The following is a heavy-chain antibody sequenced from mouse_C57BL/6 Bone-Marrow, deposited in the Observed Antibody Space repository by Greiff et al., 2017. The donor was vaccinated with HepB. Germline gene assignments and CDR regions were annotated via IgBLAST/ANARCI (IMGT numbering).Heavy chain of an antibody. J-gene: IGHJ2*01. Sequence: EVQLQQSGPELVKPGASVKIPCKASGYTFTDYNMDWVKQSHGKSLEWIGDINPNNGGTIYNQKFKGKATLTVDKSSSTAYMELRSLTSEDTAVYYCARGGGLGRDFDYWGQGTTLTVSS. CDR3: ARGGGLGRDFDY. D-gene: IGHD4-1*01. V-gene: IGHV1-18*01. CDR2: INPNNGGT. CDR1: GYTFTDYN.